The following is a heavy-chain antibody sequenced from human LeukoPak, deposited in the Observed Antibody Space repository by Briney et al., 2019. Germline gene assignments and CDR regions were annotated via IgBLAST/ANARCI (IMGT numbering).Heavy chain of an antibody. J-gene: IGHJ4*02. V-gene: IGHV3-30*18. Sequence: GGSLRLSCAASGFTFSSYGMHWVRQAPGKGLEWVAVISYDGSNKYYADSVKGRFAISRDNSKNTLYLQMNSLRAEDTAVYYCAKEGRGAVADWGQGTLVTVSS. CDR1: GFTFSSYG. CDR2: ISYDGSNK. D-gene: IGHD6-19*01. CDR3: AKEGRGAVAD.